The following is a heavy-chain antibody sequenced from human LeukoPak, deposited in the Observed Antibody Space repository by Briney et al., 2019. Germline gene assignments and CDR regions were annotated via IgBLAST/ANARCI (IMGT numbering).Heavy chain of an antibody. CDR2: ISYDGSNK. V-gene: IGHV3-30*03. CDR1: GFTFSSYG. D-gene: IGHD5-18*01. J-gene: IGHJ4*02. CDR3: AVHSYGRQLGFDY. Sequence: PGRSLRRSCAASGFTFSSYGMHWVRQAPGKGLEWGAVISYDGSNKYYADSVKGRFTISRDNSKNTLYLQMNSLRAADTAVYYCAVHSYGRQLGFDYWGQGTLVTVSS.